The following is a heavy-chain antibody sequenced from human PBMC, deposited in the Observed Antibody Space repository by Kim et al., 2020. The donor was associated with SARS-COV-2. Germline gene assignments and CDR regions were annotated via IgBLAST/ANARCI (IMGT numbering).Heavy chain of an antibody. Sequence: GGSLRLSCAASGFTFSSFWMSWVRQAPGKGLEWVANINQDGSEKYYVDSVKGRFTISRDNAKNSLYLQMNSLRAEDTAGYYCAKGTGDYFDYWGQGTLVTVSS. J-gene: IGHJ4*02. CDR2: INQDGSEK. CDR1: GFTFSSFW. D-gene: IGHD2-2*01. CDR3: AKGTGDYFDY. V-gene: IGHV3-7*01.